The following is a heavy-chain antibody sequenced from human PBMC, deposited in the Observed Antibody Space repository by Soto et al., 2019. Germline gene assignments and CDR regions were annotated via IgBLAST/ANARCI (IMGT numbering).Heavy chain of an antibody. V-gene: IGHV3-11*01. J-gene: IGHJ4*02. Sequence: PGGSLRLSCAASGFTFSDYYMSWIRQAPGKGLEWVSYISSSGSTIYYADSVKGRFTISRDNAKNSLYLQMNSLRAEDTAVYYCASLYSGIGYCSSTSCPKSNDYWGQGTLVTVSS. CDR1: GFTFSDYY. CDR2: ISSSGSTI. D-gene: IGHD2-2*03. CDR3: ASLYSGIGYCSSTSCPKSNDY.